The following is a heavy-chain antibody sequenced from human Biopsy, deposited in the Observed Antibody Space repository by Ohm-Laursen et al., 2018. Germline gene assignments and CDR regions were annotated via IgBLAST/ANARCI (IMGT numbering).Heavy chain of an antibody. CDR1: GYTLTELS. CDR2: FAPENGKT. V-gene: IGHV1-24*01. CDR3: AADINVWNVNY. J-gene: IGHJ4*02. Sequence: ASVKVSCNVSGYTLTELSMHWVRQAPGKGLEWMGGFAPENGKTVYAQNFQARVSMTEDTSTDTAYMELRSLRSEDTAVYYCAADINVWNVNYWGQGAQVTVSS. D-gene: IGHD1-1*01.